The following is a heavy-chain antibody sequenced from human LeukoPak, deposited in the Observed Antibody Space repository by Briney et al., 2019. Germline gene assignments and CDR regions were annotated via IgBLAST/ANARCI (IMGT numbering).Heavy chain of an antibody. CDR3: ARLGYCNSGSCSDWFDS. J-gene: IGHJ5*01. CDR2: IDPNSAGT. V-gene: IGHV1-2*02. D-gene: IGHD2-15*01. CDR1: GYTFTAYY. Sequence: ASVKVSCKPSGYTFTAYYVHWMRQAAGQGLEWMGWIDPNSAGTNFAQKFQGRVSMTRDTSINTAYLELSRLRSDDTAVYYCARLGYCNSGSCSDWFDSWGQGTLVTVSS.